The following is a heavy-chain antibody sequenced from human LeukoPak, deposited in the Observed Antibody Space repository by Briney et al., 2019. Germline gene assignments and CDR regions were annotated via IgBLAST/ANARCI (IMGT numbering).Heavy chain of an antibody. V-gene: IGHV3-7*04. Sequence: PGGSLRLSCAVSGFSFTNVWMSWVRQAPGRGLEWVANIHPEGNEKYHVESVKGRFTISRDNTKNLLFLQMNGLRVEDTAVYYCARGDAFSGDHWGQGTLVTVSS. CDR3: ARGDAFSGDH. CDR2: IHPEGNEK. J-gene: IGHJ4*02. CDR1: GFSFTNVW.